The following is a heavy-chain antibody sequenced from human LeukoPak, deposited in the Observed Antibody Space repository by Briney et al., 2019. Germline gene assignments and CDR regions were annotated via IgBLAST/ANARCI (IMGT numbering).Heavy chain of an antibody. D-gene: IGHD3-10*01. CDR1: GYTLTELS. V-gene: IGHV1-24*01. CDR2: FDPEDGET. Sequence: GASVKVSCKVSGYTLTELSMHWVRQAPGKGLEWMGGFDPEDGETIYAQKFQGRVTMTEDTSTDTAYMELSSLRSEDTAVYYCAVGSGSYYNAPPVAYWGQGTLVTVSS. CDR3: AVGSGSYYNAPPVAY. J-gene: IGHJ4*02.